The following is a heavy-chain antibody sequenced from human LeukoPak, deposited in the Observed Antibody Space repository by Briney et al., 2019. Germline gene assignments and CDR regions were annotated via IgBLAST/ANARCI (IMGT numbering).Heavy chain of an antibody. Sequence: GGSLRLSCAASGFTFSSYEMNWVRQAPGKGLEWVSYISSSGGTIFYADSVKGRFTISGDNAKNSMYLQMSSLRAEDTAVYYCARELTSDSSGYDAFHIWGQGTPVTVSS. V-gene: IGHV3-48*03. CDR3: ARELTSDSSGYDAFHI. J-gene: IGHJ3*02. CDR1: GFTFSSYE. D-gene: IGHD3-22*01. CDR2: ISSSGGTI.